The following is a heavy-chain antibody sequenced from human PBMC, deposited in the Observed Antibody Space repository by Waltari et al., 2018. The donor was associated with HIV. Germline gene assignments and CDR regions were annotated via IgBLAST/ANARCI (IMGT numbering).Heavy chain of an antibody. CDR3: ARVGMTTVTTSWFDP. J-gene: IGHJ5*02. V-gene: IGHV1-2*06. D-gene: IGHD4-17*01. Sequence: QVQLVQSGAEVKKPGASVKVSCKASGYTFTGYYMHWVRQATGQGLEWMGRINPNSGGTNYAQKFQGRVTMTRDTSISTAYMELSRLRSDDTAVYYCARVGMTTVTTSWFDPWGQGTLVTVSS. CDR1: GYTFTGYY. CDR2: INPNSGGT.